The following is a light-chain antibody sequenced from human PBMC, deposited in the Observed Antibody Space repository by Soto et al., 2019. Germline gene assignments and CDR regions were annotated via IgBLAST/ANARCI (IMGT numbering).Light chain of an antibody. V-gene: IGLV1-47*02. CDR2: SDT. J-gene: IGLJ2*01. CDR1: SSNIGSNY. CDR3: TSYTSSSTVV. Sequence: QSVLTQSPSASGTPGQRVTISCSGSSSNIGSNYVYWYQQLPGTAPKLLIYSDTQRPSGVPDRFSGSKSGTSASLAISGLRSEDEADYYCTSYTSSSTVVFGGGTKVTVL.